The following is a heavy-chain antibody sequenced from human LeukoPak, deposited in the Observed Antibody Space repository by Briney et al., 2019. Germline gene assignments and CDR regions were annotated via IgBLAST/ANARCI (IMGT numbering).Heavy chain of an antibody. CDR1: GFTFSSYA. CDR2: ISGSGGST. Sequence: GGSLRLSCAASGFTFSSYAMSWVRQAPGKRLEWVSAISGSGGSTYYADSVKGLFTISRDNSKNTLYLQMNSLRAEDTAVYYCAKPLAYGDYVNYFDYWGQGTLVTVSS. D-gene: IGHD4-17*01. CDR3: AKPLAYGDYVNYFDY. V-gene: IGHV3-23*01. J-gene: IGHJ4*02.